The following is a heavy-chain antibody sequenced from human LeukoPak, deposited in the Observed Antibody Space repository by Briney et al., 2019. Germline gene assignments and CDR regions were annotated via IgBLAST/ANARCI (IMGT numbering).Heavy chain of an antibody. CDR1: GFTFSSYG. Sequence: GGSLRLSCAASGFTFSSYGMHWVRQAPGKGLEWVAVIWYDGSNKYYADSVKGRFTISRDNSKNTLYLQMNSLGAEDTAVYYCAKDTVTTGFDYWGQGTLVTVSS. V-gene: IGHV3-33*06. CDR2: IWYDGSNK. D-gene: IGHD4-11*01. CDR3: AKDTVTTGFDY. J-gene: IGHJ4*02.